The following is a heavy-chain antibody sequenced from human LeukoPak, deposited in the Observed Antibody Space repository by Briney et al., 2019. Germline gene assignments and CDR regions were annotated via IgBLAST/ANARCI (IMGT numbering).Heavy chain of an antibody. Sequence: GGSLRLSCAASGFTVSSNYMSWVRQAPGKGLEWVSVIYSGGSTYYADSVKGRFTISRDNSKNTLYLQMNSLRAEDTAVYYCARHIIKLWFGPSSSFDIWGQGTMVTVSS. CDR3: ARHIIKLWFGPSSSFDI. CDR2: IYSGGST. J-gene: IGHJ3*02. D-gene: IGHD3-10*01. CDR1: GFTVSSNY. V-gene: IGHV3-53*01.